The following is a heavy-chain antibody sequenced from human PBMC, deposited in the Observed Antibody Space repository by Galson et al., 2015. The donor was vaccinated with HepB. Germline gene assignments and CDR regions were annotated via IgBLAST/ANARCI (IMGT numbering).Heavy chain of an antibody. CDR1: GYTFTGYY. D-gene: IGHD6-19*01. CDR3: ARDPIAVAGYYYYYGMDV. CDR2: INPNSGNT. V-gene: IGHV1-8*02. J-gene: IGHJ6*02. Sequence: SVKVSCKASGYTFTGYYMHWVRQAPGQGLEWMGWINPNSGNTGYAQKFQGRVTMTRNTPISTAYMELSSLRSEDTAVYYCARDPIAVAGYYYYYGMDVWGQGTTVTVSS.